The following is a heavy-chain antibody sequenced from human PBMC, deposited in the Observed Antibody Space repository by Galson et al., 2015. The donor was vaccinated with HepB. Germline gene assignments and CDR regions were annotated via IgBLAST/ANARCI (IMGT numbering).Heavy chain of an antibody. CDR1: GGTFSSYA. Sequence: SLKVSCKASGGTFSSYAISWVRQAPGQGLEWMGGIIPIFGTANYAQKFQGRVTITADEPTSTAYMELSSLRSEDTAVYYCARRSSSGSRGAFDIWGQGTMVTVSS. CDR2: IIPIFGTA. D-gene: IGHD6-6*01. CDR3: ARRSSSGSRGAFDI. J-gene: IGHJ3*02. V-gene: IGHV1-69*13.